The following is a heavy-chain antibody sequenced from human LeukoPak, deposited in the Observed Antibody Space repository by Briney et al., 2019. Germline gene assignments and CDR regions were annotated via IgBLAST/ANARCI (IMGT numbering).Heavy chain of an antibody. V-gene: IGHV3-7*01. CDR2: IKQDGSEK. D-gene: IGHD6-19*01. CDR3: ATGERNGCYVDY. CDR1: GFTFSSYW. J-gene: IGHJ4*02. Sequence: GGSLRLSCAASGFTFSSYWVSWVPQAPGKGLKGVANIKQDGSEKHYVDSVKGRFTIARNNAKNSLCLQMNSLRAEDTAVYYCATGERNGCYVDYWGQGTLVTVSS.